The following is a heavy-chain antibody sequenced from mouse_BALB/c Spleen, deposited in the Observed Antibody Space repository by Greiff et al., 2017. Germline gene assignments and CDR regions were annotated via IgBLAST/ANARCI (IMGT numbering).Heavy chain of an antibody. CDR3: ARSSYYGNSGDY. CDR2: IDPANGNT. D-gene: IGHD2-10*01. V-gene: IGHV14-3*02. CDR1: GFNIKDTY. Sequence: VQLQQSGAELVKPGASVKLSCTASGFNIKDTYMHWVKQRPEQGLEWIGRIDPANGNTKYDPKFQGKATITADTSSNTAYLQLSSLTSEDTAVYYCARSSYYGNSGDYWGQGTTLTVSS. J-gene: IGHJ2*01.